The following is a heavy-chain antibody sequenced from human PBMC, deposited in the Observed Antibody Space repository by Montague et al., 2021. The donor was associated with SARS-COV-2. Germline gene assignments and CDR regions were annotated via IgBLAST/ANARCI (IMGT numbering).Heavy chain of an antibody. D-gene: IGHD2-15*01. V-gene: IGHV4-59*08. Sequence: SETLSLTCTVSGGSISSLYWSWFRQPPGKGLGWIGYISDSGSTNYNPSLTSRATMSVDTSKNQSSLKVNSVTAADTAVYYCARHYSATLPAVYWGQGTLVTVSS. J-gene: IGHJ4*02. CDR2: ISDSGST. CDR1: GGSISSLY. CDR3: ARHYSATLPAVY.